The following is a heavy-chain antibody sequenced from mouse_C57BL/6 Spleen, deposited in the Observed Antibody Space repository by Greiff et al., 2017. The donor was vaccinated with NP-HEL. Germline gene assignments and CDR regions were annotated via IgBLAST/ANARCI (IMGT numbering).Heavy chain of an antibody. CDR1: GFTFSDYY. V-gene: IGHV5-16*01. J-gene: IGHJ4*01. D-gene: IGHD2-5*01. CDR3: ARGDSNRAMDY. CDR2: INYDGSST. Sequence: EVKLVESEGGLVQPGSSMKLSCTASGFTFSDYYMAWVRQVPEKGLEWVANINYDGSSTYYLDSLKSRFIISRDNAKNILYLQMSSLKSEDTATYYCARGDSNRAMDYWGQGTSVTVSS.